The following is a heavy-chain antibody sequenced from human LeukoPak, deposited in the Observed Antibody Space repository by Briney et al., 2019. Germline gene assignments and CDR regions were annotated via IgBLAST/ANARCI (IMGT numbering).Heavy chain of an antibody. J-gene: IGHJ4*02. D-gene: IGHD3-22*01. V-gene: IGHV1-69*13. CDR3: ASQYYDSSGSLGFDY. Sequence: SVEVSCKASGGTFSSYAISWVRQAPGQGLEWMGGIIPIFGTANYAQKFQGRVTITADESTSTAYMELSSLRSEDTAVYYCASQYYDSSGSLGFDYWGQGTLVTVSS. CDR1: GGTFSSYA. CDR2: IIPIFGTA.